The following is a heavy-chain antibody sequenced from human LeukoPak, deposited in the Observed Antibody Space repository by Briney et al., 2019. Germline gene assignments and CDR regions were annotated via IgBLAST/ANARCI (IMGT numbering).Heavy chain of an antibody. V-gene: IGHV4-61*05. J-gene: IGHJ4*02. Sequence: PSETLSLTCSVSGDSIISSSYYWGWIRQPPGKGLEWIGYIHYSGSTNYNPSLKSRVTISVDTSKNLFSLRLTSVTAVDTAVYYCARHSQHSRDLGSARNFDYWGQGTLVTVSS. D-gene: IGHD7-27*01. CDR1: GDSIISSSYY. CDR2: IHYSGST. CDR3: ARHSQHSRDLGSARNFDY.